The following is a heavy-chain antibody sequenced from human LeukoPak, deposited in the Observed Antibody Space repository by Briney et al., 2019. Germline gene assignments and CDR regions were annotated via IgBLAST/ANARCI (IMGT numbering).Heavy chain of an antibody. CDR3: ARGVEPLAANTLAY. D-gene: IGHD1-14*01. J-gene: IGHJ4*02. CDR2: LYSDGNT. CDR1: GFTVITND. V-gene: IGHV3-53*01. Sequence: GGSLRLSCAASGFTVITNDMTWVRQAPGKGLEWVSVLYSDGNTKYADSVQGRFTISRDNSKNTLYLEMNSLSTDDTAVYYCARGVEPLAANTLAYWGQGTLVTVSS.